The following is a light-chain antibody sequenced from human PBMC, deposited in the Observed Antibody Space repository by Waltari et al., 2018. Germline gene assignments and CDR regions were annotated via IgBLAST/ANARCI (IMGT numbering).Light chain of an antibody. Sequence: QTVVTQEPSVSVSPGGTVTLTCALSSGSVSTSFYPSWYQQTPGQAPSTLILSTSARLFGVPNRLSGSILGNKAALTIGEAQADDEADYYCVLYMESGVWVFGGGTKLTVL. CDR3: VLYMESGVWV. V-gene: IGLV8-61*01. CDR1: SGSVSTSFY. CDR2: STS. J-gene: IGLJ3*02.